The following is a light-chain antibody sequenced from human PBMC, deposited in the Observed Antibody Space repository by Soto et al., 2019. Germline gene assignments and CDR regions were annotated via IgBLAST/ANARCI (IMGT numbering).Light chain of an antibody. CDR3: QQRSSWPPSIS. CDR2: KAS. CDR1: QTISSW. J-gene: IGKJ5*01. V-gene: IGKV1-5*03. Sequence: DIQMTQSPSTLSGSVGDRVTITCRASQTISSWLAWYQQKPGKAPKLLIYKASTLKSGVPSRFSGSGSETDFTLTISSLEPEDFALYYCQQRSSWPPSISFGQGTRLEIK.